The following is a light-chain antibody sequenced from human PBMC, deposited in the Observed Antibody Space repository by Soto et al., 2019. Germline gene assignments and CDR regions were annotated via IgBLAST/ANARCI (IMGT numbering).Light chain of an antibody. Sequence: DIVLTQSPGTLSLSPGERASLSCRASQSLSGYLAWYQQRPGQAPRLLIYTTSNRATDIPDRFSGSGSGTDFTLTISSLEHEDFAVYYCQQYGSSPWTFGQGTKVEIK. V-gene: IGKV3-20*01. CDR2: TTS. CDR1: QSLSGY. CDR3: QQYGSSPWT. J-gene: IGKJ1*01.